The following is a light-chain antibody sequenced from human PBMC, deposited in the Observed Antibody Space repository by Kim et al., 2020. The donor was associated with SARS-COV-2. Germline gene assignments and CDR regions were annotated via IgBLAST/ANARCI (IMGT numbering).Light chain of an antibody. Sequence: QSALSQPASVSGSPGQSITISCTGTSSDVGAYNYVSWYQQHPGKAPKLLIYDVTGRPSGVSLRFSGSKSGNTASLTISGLQAEDEADYYCNSYTGRSPLYVFGTGTKVTVL. CDR1: SSDVGAYNY. CDR2: DVT. V-gene: IGLV2-14*03. CDR3: NSYTGRSPLYV. J-gene: IGLJ1*01.